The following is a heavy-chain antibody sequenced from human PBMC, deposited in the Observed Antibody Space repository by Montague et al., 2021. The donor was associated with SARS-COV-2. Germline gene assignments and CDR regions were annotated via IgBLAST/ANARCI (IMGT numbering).Heavy chain of an antibody. CDR1: SGSVYGHN. CDR3: ATLGALAGNSFDF. D-gene: IGHD6-19*01. J-gene: IGHJ3*01. CDR2: IIYTGAT. V-gene: IGHV4-59*02. Sequence: SETLSLTCTVSSGSVYGHNLAWIRHPPGKGLECIAYIIYTGATYYNPSLGSRVSISVDTSKNQVALKVKSVTAADSAFYYCATLGALAGNSFDFWGPGTFVIVSS.